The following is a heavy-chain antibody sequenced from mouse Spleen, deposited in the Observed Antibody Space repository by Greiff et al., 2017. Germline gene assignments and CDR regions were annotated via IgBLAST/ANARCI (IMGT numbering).Heavy chain of an antibody. V-gene: IGHV5-15*01. D-gene: IGHD2-14*01. J-gene: IGHJ4*01. CDR2: ISNLAYSI. Sequence: EVKLVESGGGLVKPGGSLKLSCAASGFTFSDYGMAWVRQAPGKGPEWVAFISNLAYSIYYADTVTGRFTISRENAKNTLYLEMSSLRSEDTAMYYCARQGRYDEAMDYWGQGTSVTVSS. CDR3: ARQGRYDEAMDY. CDR1: GFTFSDYG.